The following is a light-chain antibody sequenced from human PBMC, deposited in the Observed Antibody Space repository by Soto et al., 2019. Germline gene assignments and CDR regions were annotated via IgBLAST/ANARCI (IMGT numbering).Light chain of an antibody. J-gene: IGLJ1*01. CDR3: HSYDSSLSASV. Sequence: QSVLTQTPSVSGAPGQSVTSSCTGRSSNIGAGYDVHWYQHLPGTAPKLLIYGTTNRPSGVPDRFSGSKSGISAFLAITGLQAEDEADYYCHSYDSSLSASVFGAGTKVTVL. CDR2: GTT. V-gene: IGLV1-40*01. CDR1: SSNIGAGYD.